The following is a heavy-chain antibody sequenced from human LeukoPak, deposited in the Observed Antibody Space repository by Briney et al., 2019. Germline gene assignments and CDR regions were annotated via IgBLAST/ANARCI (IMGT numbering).Heavy chain of an antibody. CDR2: IYTSGST. Sequence: SETLSLTCTVSGGSISSYYWSWIRQPAGKGLEWIGRIYTSGSTNYNPSLKRRVTMSVDTSKNQFSLQLSSVPAAHTAVYYCAREEWPQLAPFDYWGQRTLVTVSS. V-gene: IGHV4-4*07. CDR1: GGSISSYY. CDR3: AREEWPQLAPFDY. D-gene: IGHD6-13*01. J-gene: IGHJ4*02.